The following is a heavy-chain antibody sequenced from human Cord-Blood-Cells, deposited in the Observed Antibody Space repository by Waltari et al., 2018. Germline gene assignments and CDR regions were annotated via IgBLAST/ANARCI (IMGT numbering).Heavy chain of an antibody. CDR1: GGTFSSSA. D-gene: IGHD3-3*01. Sequence: QVQLVQSGAEVKKPGSSVKVPCKASGGTFSSSAISWVRQAPGQGLEWMGGIIPIFGTANYAQKFQGRVTITADESTSTAYMELSSLRSEDTAVYYCARADDFWSGYYDAFDIWGQGTMVTVSS. V-gene: IGHV1-69*01. J-gene: IGHJ3*02. CDR3: ARADDFWSGYYDAFDI. CDR2: IIPIFGTA.